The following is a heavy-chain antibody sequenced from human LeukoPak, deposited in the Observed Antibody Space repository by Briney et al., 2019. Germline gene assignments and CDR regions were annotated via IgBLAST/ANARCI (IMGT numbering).Heavy chain of an antibody. CDR3: ASAYGSGIHHY. CDR2: IYYSGST. D-gene: IGHD3-10*01. Sequence: SETLSLTCTVSGGSISDYYWSWIRQPPGKGLEYIGYIYYSGSTNYNPSLKSRVTISVDTSKSQFSLRMSSVTAADTAVYYCASAYGSGIHHYWGQGTLVTVSS. CDR1: GGSISDYY. V-gene: IGHV4-59*01. J-gene: IGHJ4*02.